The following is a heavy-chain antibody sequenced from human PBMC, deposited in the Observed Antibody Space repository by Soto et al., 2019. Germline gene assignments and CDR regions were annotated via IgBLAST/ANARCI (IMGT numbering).Heavy chain of an antibody. CDR3: ARDKVGVVVAARRDYYYYYMDV. J-gene: IGHJ6*03. D-gene: IGHD2-15*01. V-gene: IGHV4-59*01. Sequence: QVQLQESGPGLVKPSETLSLTCTVSGGSISSYYWSWIRQPPGKGLEWIGYIYYSGSTNYNPSLKSRVTISVDTSKNQFSLKLSSVTAAETAVYYCARDKVGVVVAARRDYYYYYMDVWGKGTTVTVSS. CDR1: GGSISSYY. CDR2: IYYSGST.